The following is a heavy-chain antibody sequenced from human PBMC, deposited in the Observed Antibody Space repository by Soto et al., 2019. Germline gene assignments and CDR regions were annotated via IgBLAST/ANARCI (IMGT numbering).Heavy chain of an antibody. CDR3: ARHPYSSSWSGYYYYGMDV. CDR2: IYYSGST. J-gene: IGHJ6*02. CDR1: GGSISSSSYY. V-gene: IGHV4-39*01. Sequence: SESLSLTCTVSGGSISSSSYYWGWIRQPPGKGLEWIGSIYYSGSTYYNPSLKSRVTISVDTSKNQFSLKLSSVTAADTAVYYCARHPYSSSWSGYYYYGMDVWGQGTTVTVSS. D-gene: IGHD6-13*01.